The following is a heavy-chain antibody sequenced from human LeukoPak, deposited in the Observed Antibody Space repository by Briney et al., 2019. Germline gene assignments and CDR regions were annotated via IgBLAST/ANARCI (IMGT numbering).Heavy chain of an antibody. CDR2: IRYDGSNK. D-gene: IGHD3-22*01. CDR3: AKSALSSYYYDSSGDDHFDY. J-gene: IGHJ4*02. Sequence: GGSLRLYCAASGFTFSSYGMHWVRQAPGKGLEWVAFIRYDGSNKYYADSVKGRFTISRDNSKNTLYLQMNSLRAEDTAVYYCAKSALSSYYYDSSGDDHFDYWGQGTLVTVSS. CDR1: GFTFSSYG. V-gene: IGHV3-30*02.